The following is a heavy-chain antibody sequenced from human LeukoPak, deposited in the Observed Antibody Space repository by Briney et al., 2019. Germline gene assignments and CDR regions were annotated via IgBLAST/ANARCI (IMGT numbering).Heavy chain of an antibody. D-gene: IGHD6-6*01. Sequence: ASVKVSCKASGGTFSSYVISWVRQATGQGLEWMGWMNPNSGNTGYAQTFQGRVTITRNTSISTAYMELSSLRSEDTAVYYCARGGRSSYYYYVMHVCGKGATVTVSS. CDR2: MNPNSGNT. CDR1: GGTFSSYV. CDR3: ARGGRSSYYYYVMHV. V-gene: IGHV1-8*03. J-gene: IGHJ6*01.